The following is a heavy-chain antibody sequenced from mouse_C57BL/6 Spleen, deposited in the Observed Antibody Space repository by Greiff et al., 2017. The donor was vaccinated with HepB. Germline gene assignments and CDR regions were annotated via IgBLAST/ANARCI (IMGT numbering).Heavy chain of an antibody. CDR1: GYTFTSYW. CDR3: ARGPRYGYGYFDY. J-gene: IGHJ2*01. V-gene: IGHV1-53*01. Sequence: QVQLKQPGTELVKPGASVKLSCKASGYTFTSYWMHWVKQRPGQGLEWIGNINPSNGGTNYNEKFKSKATLTVDKSSSTAYMQLSSLTSEDSAVYYCARGPRYGYGYFDYWGQGTTLTVSS. CDR2: INPSNGGT. D-gene: IGHD2-2*01.